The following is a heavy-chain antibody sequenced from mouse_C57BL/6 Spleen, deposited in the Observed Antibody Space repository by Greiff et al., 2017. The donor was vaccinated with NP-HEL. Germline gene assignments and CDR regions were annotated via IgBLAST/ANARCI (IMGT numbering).Heavy chain of an antibody. CDR2: ISYDGSN. CDR1: GYSITSGYY. CDR3: ARDRYYYGSSYRFFDY. D-gene: IGHD1-1*01. J-gene: IGHJ2*01. V-gene: IGHV3-6*01. Sequence: EVQLQESGPGLVKPSQSLSLTCSVTGYSITSGYYWNWIRQFPGNKLEWMGYISYDGSNNYNPSLKNRISITRDTSKNQFFLKLNSVTTEDTATYYCARDRYYYGSSYRFFDYWGQGTTLTVSS.